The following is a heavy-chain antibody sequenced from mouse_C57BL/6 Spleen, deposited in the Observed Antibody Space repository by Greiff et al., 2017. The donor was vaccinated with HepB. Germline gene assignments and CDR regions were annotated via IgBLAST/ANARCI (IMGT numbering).Heavy chain of an antibody. Sequence: EVQLQQSGPELVKPGASVKIPCKASGYTFTDYNMDWVKQSHGKSLEWIGDINPNNGGTIYNQKFKGKATLTVDKSSSTAYMELRSLTSEDTAVYYCARSYDGSSYGWYFDVWGPGTTVTVSS. V-gene: IGHV1-18*01. CDR3: ARSYDGSSYGWYFDV. D-gene: IGHD1-1*01. CDR1: GYTFTDYN. CDR2: INPNNGGT. J-gene: IGHJ1*01.